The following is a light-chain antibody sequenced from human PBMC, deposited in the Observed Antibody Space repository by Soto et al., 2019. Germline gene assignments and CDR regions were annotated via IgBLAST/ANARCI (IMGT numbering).Light chain of an antibody. V-gene: IGKV3-15*01. Sequence: EIVMTQSPGTLSVSPGERATLSCRASQGVGTNLAWYQQRPGQAPRLLIYAASTRATGIPARFSGRGSGTEFTRPISSLQSEDFALYFCQQYNNWPLYSFGQGTKLEIK. CDR3: QQYNNWPLYS. CDR1: QGVGTN. CDR2: AAS. J-gene: IGKJ2*01.